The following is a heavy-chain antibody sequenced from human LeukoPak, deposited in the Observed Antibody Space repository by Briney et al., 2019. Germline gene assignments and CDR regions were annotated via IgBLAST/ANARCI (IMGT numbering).Heavy chain of an antibody. CDR2: INPNSGGT. J-gene: IGHJ4*02. D-gene: IGHD5-12*01. CDR1: GYTFTGYY. V-gene: IGHV1-2*02. Sequence: ASVKVSCKASGYTFTGYYMHWVRQAPGQGLEWMGWINPNSGGTNYAQKFQGRVTMTRDTSISTAYMELRSLRSDDTAVYYCARGRIVATPIDYWGQGTLVTVSS. CDR3: ARGRIVATPIDY.